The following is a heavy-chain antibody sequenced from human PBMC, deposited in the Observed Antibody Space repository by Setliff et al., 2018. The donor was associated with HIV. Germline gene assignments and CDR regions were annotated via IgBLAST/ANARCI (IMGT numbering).Heavy chain of an antibody. CDR3: ARDKARFDP. V-gene: IGHV1-2*02. J-gene: IGHJ5*02. CDR1: GYTFTGYY. Sequence: ASVKVSCKTSGYTFTGYYVHWVRQAPGQGLEWMGWINPNNGDTNYAQKFQGRVTMTRDTSISTAYMELRSLRSDDTAVYYCARDKARFDPWGQGTLVTVSS. CDR2: INPNNGDT.